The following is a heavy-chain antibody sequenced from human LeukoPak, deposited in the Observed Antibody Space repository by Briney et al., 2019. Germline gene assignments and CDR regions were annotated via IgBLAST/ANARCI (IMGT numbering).Heavy chain of an antibody. Sequence: PGGSLRLSCAASGFTFDDYAMNWVGQAPGKGLEGVSGISWNSGSIDYADSVKGRFTISRDNAKNSLYLQMSRLRAEDRALYYCAKSPLPATWTPAFDIWGQGTLVTVSS. J-gene: IGHJ3*02. D-gene: IGHD3/OR15-3a*01. CDR2: ISWNSGSI. V-gene: IGHV3-9*01. CDR1: GFTFDDYA. CDR3: AKSPLPATWTPAFDI.